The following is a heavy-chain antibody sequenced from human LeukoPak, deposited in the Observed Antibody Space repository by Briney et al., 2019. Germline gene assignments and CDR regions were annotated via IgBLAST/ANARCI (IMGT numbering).Heavy chain of an antibody. Sequence: SETLSLTCTVSGGSISSSSYYWGWIRQPPGKGLEWIGSIYYSGSTYYNPSLKSRVTISEDTSKNQFSLKLSSVTAADTAVYYCARVEGYCSSTSCYNYYYGMDVWGQGTTVTVSS. CDR1: GGSISSSSYY. CDR3: ARVEGYCSSTSCYNYYYGMDV. CDR2: IYYSGST. D-gene: IGHD2-2*02. J-gene: IGHJ6*02. V-gene: IGHV4-39*01.